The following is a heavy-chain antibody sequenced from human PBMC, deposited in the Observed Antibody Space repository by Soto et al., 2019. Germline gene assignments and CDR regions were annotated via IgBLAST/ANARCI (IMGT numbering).Heavy chain of an antibody. CDR3: ARAGSGHDAFDI. Sequence: PGGSLRLSCAASGFAFSGYAMHWVRQAPGKGLEWVAVISFDGSNKYYADSVKGRFAISRDNSKNTLYLQMNSLRAEDTAMYYCARAGSGHDAFDIWGQGTMVTVS. CDR2: ISFDGSNK. J-gene: IGHJ3*02. V-gene: IGHV3-30*09. D-gene: IGHD3-10*01. CDR1: GFAFSGYA.